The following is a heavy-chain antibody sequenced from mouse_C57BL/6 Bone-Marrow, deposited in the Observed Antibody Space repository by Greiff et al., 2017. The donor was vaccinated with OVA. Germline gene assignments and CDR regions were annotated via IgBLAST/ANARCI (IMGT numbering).Heavy chain of an antibody. CDR2: IDPETGGT. Sequence: VHLVESGAELVRPGASVTLSCKASGYTFTDYEMHWVKQTPVHGLEWIGAIDPETGGTAYNQKFKGKAILTADKSSSTAYMELRSLTSEDSAVYYCTRIHYGFFDYWGQGTTLTVSS. CDR3: TRIHYGFFDY. J-gene: IGHJ2*01. V-gene: IGHV1-15*01. D-gene: IGHD1-1*01. CDR1: GYTFTDYE.